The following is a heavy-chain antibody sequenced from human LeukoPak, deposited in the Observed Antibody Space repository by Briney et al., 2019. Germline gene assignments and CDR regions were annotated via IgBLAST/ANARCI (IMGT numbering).Heavy chain of an antibody. Sequence: GASVKVSCKASGGTFSSYAISWVRQAPGQGLEWMGGIIPIFGTANYAQKFQGRVTITTDESTSTAYMELSSLRSEDTAVYYCARDSTLTDNYDSSGFDYWGQGTLVTVSS. CDR2: IIPIFGTA. D-gene: IGHD3-22*01. CDR1: GGTFSSYA. J-gene: IGHJ4*02. V-gene: IGHV1-69*05. CDR3: ARDSTLTDNYDSSGFDY.